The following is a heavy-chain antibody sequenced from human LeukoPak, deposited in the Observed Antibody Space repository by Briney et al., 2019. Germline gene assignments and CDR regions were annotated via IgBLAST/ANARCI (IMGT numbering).Heavy chain of an antibody. CDR3: ARARGKSSHRDYYYYYMDV. CDR2: INPNSGGT. Sequence: ASVKVSCKASGYTFTGYYMHWVRQAPGQGLEWMGWINPNSGGTNYAQKFQGRVTMTRDTSISTAYMELSRLSSVTAADTAVYYCARARGKSSHRDYYYYYMDVWGKGTTVTISS. CDR1: GYTFTGYY. D-gene: IGHD6-13*01. V-gene: IGHV1-2*02. J-gene: IGHJ6*03.